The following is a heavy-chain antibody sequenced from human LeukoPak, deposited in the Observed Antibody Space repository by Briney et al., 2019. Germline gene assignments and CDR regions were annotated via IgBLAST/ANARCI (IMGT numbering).Heavy chain of an antibody. Sequence: SMRVSCKASGGTFSSYAISWVRQAPGQGLEWMGRIIPIFGIANYAQKFQGRVTITADKSTSTAYMELSSLRSEDTAVYYCARLSGGPNYYDSSGYSHDDWGQGTLVTASS. D-gene: IGHD3-22*01. CDR2: IIPIFGIA. CDR1: GGTFSSYA. V-gene: IGHV1-69*04. CDR3: ARLSGGPNYYDSSGYSHDD. J-gene: IGHJ4*02.